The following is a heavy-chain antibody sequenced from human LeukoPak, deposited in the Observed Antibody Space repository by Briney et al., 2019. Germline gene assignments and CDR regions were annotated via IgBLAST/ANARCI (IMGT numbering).Heavy chain of an antibody. D-gene: IGHD3-22*01. CDR3: ARHLFGSGYYPDY. Sequence: GGSLRLSCAASGFTFSSYSMNWVRQAPGKGLEWVSSISSSSSYIYFADSVKGRFTISRDNAKNSLYLQMNSLRAEDTAVYYCARHLFGSGYYPDYWGQGTLVTVSS. V-gene: IGHV3-21*01. J-gene: IGHJ4*02. CDR1: GFTFSSYS. CDR2: ISSSSSYI.